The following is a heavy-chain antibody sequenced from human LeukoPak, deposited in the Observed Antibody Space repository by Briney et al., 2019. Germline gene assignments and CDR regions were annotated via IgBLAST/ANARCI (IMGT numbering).Heavy chain of an antibody. J-gene: IGHJ4*02. CDR1: GYSISSGYY. CDR3: ARDRVQLWFGY. D-gene: IGHD5-18*01. CDR2: IHYTGST. V-gene: IGHV4-38-2*02. Sequence: PSETLSLTCTVSGYSISSGYYWGWIRQTPGKGLEWIGSIHYTGSTYYNPSLKSRVTISVDTSKNQFSLKLSSVTAADTAVYYCARDRVQLWFGYWGQGTLVTVSS.